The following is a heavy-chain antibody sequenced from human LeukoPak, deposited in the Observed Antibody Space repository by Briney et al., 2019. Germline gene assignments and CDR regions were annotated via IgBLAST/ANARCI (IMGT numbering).Heavy chain of an antibody. CDR3: ARGVPAAIRGGWFDP. V-gene: IGHV3-74*01. J-gene: IGHJ5*02. CDR1: GCTFSSYW. Sequence: GGSLRLSCADSGCTFSSYWMHWVRQAPGKGLVWVSRINSDGSSTSYADSVKGRFTISRDNAKNTLYLQMNSLRAEDTAVYYCARGVPAAIRGGWFDPWGQGTLVTVSS. CDR2: INSDGSST. D-gene: IGHD2-2*01.